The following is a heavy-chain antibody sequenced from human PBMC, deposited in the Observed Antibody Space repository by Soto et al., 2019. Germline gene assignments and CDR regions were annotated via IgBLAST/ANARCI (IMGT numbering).Heavy chain of an antibody. Sequence: ASVKVSCKASGYTFTSYGISWVRQAPGQGLEWMGWISAYNGNTNHAQKLQGRVTMTTDTSTSTAYMELRSLRSDDTAVYYCAKIRAAMAFPDAFDIWGQGTMVTVSS. D-gene: IGHD2-2*01. V-gene: IGHV1-18*01. J-gene: IGHJ3*02. CDR3: AKIRAAMAFPDAFDI. CDR2: ISAYNGNT. CDR1: GYTFTSYG.